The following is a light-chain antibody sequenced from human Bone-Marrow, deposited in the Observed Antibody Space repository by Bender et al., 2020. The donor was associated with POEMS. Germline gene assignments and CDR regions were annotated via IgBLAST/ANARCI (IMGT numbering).Light chain of an antibody. V-gene: IGLV2-23*02. CDR3: CSYAGSSTSRV. J-gene: IGLJ3*02. CDR1: SSDVGNFDL. Sequence: QSALTQPPSASGSPGQSITISCTGTSSDVGNFDLVSWYQQHPGRAPKLIIYEVAKRPSGVSNRFSGSKSGKAASLKISGLQAEDEADYYCCSYAGSSTSRVFGGGTKLTVL. CDR2: EVA.